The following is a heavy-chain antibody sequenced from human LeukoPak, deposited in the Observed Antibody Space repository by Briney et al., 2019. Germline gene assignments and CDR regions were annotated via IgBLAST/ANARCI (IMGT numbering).Heavy chain of an antibody. D-gene: IGHD5-18*01. V-gene: IGHV4-59*01. CDR1: GGSISSYY. Sequence: SETLSLTCTVSGGSISSYYWSWIRQPPGKGLEWIGYIYYSGSTNYNPSLKSRVTISVDTSKNQFSLKLSSVTAADTAVYYCARGMGYSYGSPTYGYWGQGTLVTVSS. CDR2: IYYSGST. CDR3: ARGMGYSYGSPTYGY. J-gene: IGHJ4*02.